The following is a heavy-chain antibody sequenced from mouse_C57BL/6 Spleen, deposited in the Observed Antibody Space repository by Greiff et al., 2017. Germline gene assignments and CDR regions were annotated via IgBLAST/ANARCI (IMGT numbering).Heavy chain of an antibody. CDR3: AMVADYFDY. CDR1: GFTFSDYG. J-gene: IGHJ2*01. D-gene: IGHD1-1*02. V-gene: IGHV5-17*01. Sequence: EVKVVESGGGLVKPGGSLKLSCAASGFTFSDYGMHWVRQAPEKGLEWVAYISSGSSTIYYADTVKGRVTISRDNAKNTLFLQLTRLRSEDTAMYYCAMVADYFDYWGQGTTLTVSS. CDR2: ISSGSSTI.